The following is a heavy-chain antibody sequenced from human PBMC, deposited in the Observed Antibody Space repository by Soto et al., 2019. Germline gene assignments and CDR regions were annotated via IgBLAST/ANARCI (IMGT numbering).Heavy chain of an antibody. D-gene: IGHD3-10*01. CDR2: IYYSGST. CDR3: AREKPKYYYGTGSSRGHLHY. Sequence: SETLSLTCTVSRGSIGSSGYYWSWIRQHPGKGLEWIGYIYYSGSTYYNPSLKSRVTISVDTSKNQFSLKLSSVTAADTAVYYCAREKPKYYYGTGSSRGHLHYSGPATLVTV. V-gene: IGHV4-31*03. J-gene: IGHJ4*02. CDR1: RGSIGSSGYY.